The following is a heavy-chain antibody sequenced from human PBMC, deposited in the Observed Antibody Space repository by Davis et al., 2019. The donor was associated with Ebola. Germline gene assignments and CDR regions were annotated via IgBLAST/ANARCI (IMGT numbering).Heavy chain of an antibody. CDR3: VKDSATGTNDY. Sequence: SLKIPCAGPGFTFQDTAMHWVRQAPGKGVEWVSGVSWNSGRIRYVDSVKGRLTISRDNARNSLYMQMNSLRPEDTAFYYCVKDSATGTNDYWGQGTLVTVSS. V-gene: IGHV3-9*01. D-gene: IGHD1-14*01. CDR1: GFTFQDTA. J-gene: IGHJ4*02. CDR2: VSWNSGRI.